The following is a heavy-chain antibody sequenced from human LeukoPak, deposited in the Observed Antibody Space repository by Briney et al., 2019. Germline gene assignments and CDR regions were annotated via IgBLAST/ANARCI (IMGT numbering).Heavy chain of an antibody. CDR1: GFTFSSYW. V-gene: IGHV3-7*01. Sequence: PGGSLRLSCAASGFTFSSYWMSWVRQAPGKGLEWVANIKQDGSEKYYVDSVKGRFTISRDNAKNSLYLQMNSLRAEDTAVYYCARDRGAVAGTIWFDPWGQGTLVTVSS. D-gene: IGHD6-19*01. CDR3: ARDRGAVAGTIWFDP. J-gene: IGHJ5*02. CDR2: IKQDGSEK.